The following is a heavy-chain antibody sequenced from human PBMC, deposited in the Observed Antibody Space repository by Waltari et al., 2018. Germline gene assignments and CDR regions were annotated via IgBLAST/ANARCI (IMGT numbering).Heavy chain of an antibody. D-gene: IGHD5-12*01. CDR3: ARARVATIPHYYYYGMDV. J-gene: IGHJ6*02. CDR1: GGSFSGYY. CDR2: INHSGST. V-gene: IGHV4-34*01. Sequence: QVQLQQWGAGLLKPSETLSLTCAVYGGSFSGYYWSWIRQPPGKGLEWIGEINHSGSTNYNPSLKSRVTISVDTSKNQFSLKLSSVTAADTAVYYCARARVATIPHYYYYGMDVWGQGTTVTVSS.